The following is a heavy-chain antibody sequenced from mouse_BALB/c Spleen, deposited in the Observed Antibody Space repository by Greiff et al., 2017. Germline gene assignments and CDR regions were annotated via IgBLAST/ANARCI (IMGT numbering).Heavy chain of an antibody. CDR1: GYTFTSYV. Sequence: VQLQQSGPELVKPGASVKMSCKASGYTFTSYVMHWVKQKPGQGLEWIGYINPYNDGTKYNEKFKGKATLTSDKSSSTAYMELSSLTSEDSAVYYCARFGIYYGYDGLDYWGQGTTLTVSS. J-gene: IGHJ2*01. CDR2: INPYNDGT. CDR3: ARFGIYYGYDGLDY. V-gene: IGHV1-14*01. D-gene: IGHD2-2*01.